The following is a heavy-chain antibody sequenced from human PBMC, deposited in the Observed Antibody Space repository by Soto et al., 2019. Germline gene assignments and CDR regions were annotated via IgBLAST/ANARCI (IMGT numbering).Heavy chain of an antibody. CDR3: AKDPPSERMQPDYGMDV. D-gene: IGHD6-13*01. V-gene: IGHV3-23*01. CDR1: GFTFNSCL. J-gene: IGHJ6*02. CDR2: ISGSGRYT. Sequence: GGSLRLSCAASGFTFNSCLMSWVRQAPGKGLEWVSLISGSGRYTDSADSVKGRFTIYRANSKNTLHLQMNSLRAEDTAVYYCAKDPPSERMQPDYGMDVWGQGTTVTVSS.